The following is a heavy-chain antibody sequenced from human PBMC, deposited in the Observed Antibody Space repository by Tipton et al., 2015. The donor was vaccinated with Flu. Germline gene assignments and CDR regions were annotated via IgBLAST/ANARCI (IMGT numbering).Heavy chain of an antibody. Sequence: AASGFTFSSHAMSWVRQAPGKGLEWVSRIGGDGGGTYYADSVKGRFTISRDNSKNTLYLQMYSLRDEDTALYYCAKAKRYTSDLDFWGQGTLVTVSS. CDR2: IGGDGGGT. J-gene: IGHJ4*02. D-gene: IGHD6-19*01. V-gene: IGHV3-23*01. CDR3: AKAKRYTSDLDF. CDR1: GFTFSSHA.